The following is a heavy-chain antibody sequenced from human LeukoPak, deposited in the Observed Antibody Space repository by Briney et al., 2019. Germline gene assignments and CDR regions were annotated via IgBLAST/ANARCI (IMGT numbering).Heavy chain of an antibody. CDR1: GFTYSSYN. Sequence: QTGGSLRLSCAASGFTYSSYNMNWVRQAPGKGLEWLSYISSSGSTIYYADSVRGRFTVSRDNAKNSLYLQMNSLRAEDTAVYYCARVWELSFDHWGQGALVTVSS. D-gene: IGHD1-26*01. CDR3: ARVWELSFDH. V-gene: IGHV3-48*01. J-gene: IGHJ4*02. CDR2: ISSSGSTI.